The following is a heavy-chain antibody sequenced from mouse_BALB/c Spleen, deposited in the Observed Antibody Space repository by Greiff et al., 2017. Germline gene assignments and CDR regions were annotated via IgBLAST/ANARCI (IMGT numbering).Heavy chain of an antibody. Sequence: VQRVESGAELARPGASVKMSCKASGYTFTNYTMHWVKQRPGQGLEWIGYINPSSGYTNYNQKFKDKATLTADKSSSTAYMQLSSLTSEDSAVYYCAGFPYDYGFAYWGQGTLVTVSA. CDR1: GYTFTNYT. CDR3: AGFPYDYGFAY. CDR2: INPSSGYT. V-gene: IGHV1-4*01. J-gene: IGHJ3*01. D-gene: IGHD2-4*01.